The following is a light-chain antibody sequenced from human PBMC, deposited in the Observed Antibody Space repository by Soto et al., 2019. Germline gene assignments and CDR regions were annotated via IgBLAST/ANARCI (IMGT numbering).Light chain of an antibody. Sequence: DIQMTQFPSTLSACVGDRVTITCRASQSISSWLAWYQQKPGNAPKLLIHEASTLESGVPSRFSGSGSGTEFTLTISSLQPEDSPTYYCQQYHCYRAIGPGTKVEVK. V-gene: IGKV1-5*03. CDR2: EAS. CDR3: QQYHCYRA. J-gene: IGKJ1*01. CDR1: QSISSW.